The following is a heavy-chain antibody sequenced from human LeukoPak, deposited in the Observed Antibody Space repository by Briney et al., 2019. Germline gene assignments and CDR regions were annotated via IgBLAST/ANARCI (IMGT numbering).Heavy chain of an antibody. CDR3: ARSFSSWYYFDY. CDR2: IYTSSGSP. Sequence: SQTLSLTCTVSGGSISSGSYYWSWIRQPAGKGLEWIGRIYTSSGSPNYNPSLKSRVTISVDTSKNQFSLKLSSVTAADTAVYYCARSFSSWYYFDYWGQGTLVTVSS. D-gene: IGHD6-13*01. V-gene: IGHV4-61*02. CDR1: GGSISSGSYY. J-gene: IGHJ4*02.